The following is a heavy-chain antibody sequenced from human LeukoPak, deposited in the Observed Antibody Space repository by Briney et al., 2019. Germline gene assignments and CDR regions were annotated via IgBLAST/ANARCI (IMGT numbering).Heavy chain of an antibody. CDR2: IYSGGST. J-gene: IGHJ4*02. CDR3: AKIEVAVAGTFDY. Sequence: PGESLRLSCAASGFTVSSNYMSWVRQAPGKGLEWVSVIYSGGSTYYADSVKGRFTISRDNSKNTLYLQMNSLRAEDTAVYYCAKIEVAVAGTFDYWGQGTLVTVSS. D-gene: IGHD6-19*01. V-gene: IGHV3-53*01. CDR1: GFTVSSNY.